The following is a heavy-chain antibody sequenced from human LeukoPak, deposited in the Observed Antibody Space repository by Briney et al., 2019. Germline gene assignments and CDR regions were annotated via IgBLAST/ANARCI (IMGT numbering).Heavy chain of an antibody. CDR3: AREGFPPKISDFWSGLGPYYYGMDV. D-gene: IGHD3-3*01. J-gene: IGHJ6*02. V-gene: IGHV1-46*01. Sequence: WASVKVSCKASGGTFSSYAISWVRQAPGQGLEWMGIINPSGGSTSYTQKFQGRVTMTRDTSTSTVYMELSSLRSEDTAVYYCAREGFPPKISDFWSGLGPYYYGMDVWGQGTTVTVSS. CDR2: INPSGGST. CDR1: GGTFSSYA.